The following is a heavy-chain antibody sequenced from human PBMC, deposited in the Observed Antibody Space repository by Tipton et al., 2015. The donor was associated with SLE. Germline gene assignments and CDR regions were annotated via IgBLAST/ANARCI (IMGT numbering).Heavy chain of an antibody. CDR2: IRYDGSNK. Sequence: QLVQSGGGVVQPGGSLRLSCAASGFTFSSYGMHWVRQAPGKGLEWVAFIRYDGSNKYYADSVKGRFTISRDNSKNTLYLQMNSLRAEDTAVYYCAKDHGTYYYDSSRGYFQHWGQGTLVTVSS. J-gene: IGHJ1*01. V-gene: IGHV3-30*02. CDR3: AKDHGTYYYDSSRGYFQH. CDR1: GFTFSSYG. D-gene: IGHD3-22*01.